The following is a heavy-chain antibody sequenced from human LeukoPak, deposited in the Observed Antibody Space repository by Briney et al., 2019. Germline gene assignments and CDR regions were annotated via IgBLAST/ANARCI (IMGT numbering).Heavy chain of an antibody. J-gene: IGHJ4*02. CDR3: TRGGMGSGYPY. D-gene: IGHD3-3*01. V-gene: IGHV3-49*04. Sequence: PGRSLRLSCTASGFTFGDYAMNWVRQAPGKGLEWVGFIRSKTYGGTTEYAASVKGRFTISRDDSKSIAYLQMNSLKTEDTAVYYCTRGGMGSGYPYWGQGTLVTVSS. CDR1: GFTFGDYA. CDR2: IRSKTYGGTT.